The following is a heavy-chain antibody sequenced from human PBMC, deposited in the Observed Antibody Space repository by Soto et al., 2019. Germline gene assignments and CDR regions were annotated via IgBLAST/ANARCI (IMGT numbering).Heavy chain of an antibody. J-gene: IGHJ5*02. CDR3: ARVTLKAGNWFDP. CDR2: ITPSGGST. Sequence: ASVKVSCRASGYTFTSYYIHWVRQAPGQGLEWMGIITPSGGSTTYAQKFQGRVTMTRDTSNSTAYMELRGLTSDDTAVYYCARVTLKAGNWFDPWGQGTLVTVSS. CDR1: GYTFTSYY. V-gene: IGHV1-46*01.